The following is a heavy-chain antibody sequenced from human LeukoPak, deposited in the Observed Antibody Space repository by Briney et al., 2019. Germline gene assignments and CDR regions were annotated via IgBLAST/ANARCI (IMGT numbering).Heavy chain of an antibody. D-gene: IGHD4-11*01. CDR1: GYTFTSYG. CDR3: ARGGLPIYYYYMDV. Sequence: ASVKVSCKASGYTFTSYGISWVRQAPGQGLEWMGWISAYSGNTNYAQNLQGRVTMTTDTSTSTAYMELRSLRSDDTAVYFCARGGLPIYYYYMDVWGKGTTVTVSS. J-gene: IGHJ6*03. V-gene: IGHV1-18*01. CDR2: ISAYSGNT.